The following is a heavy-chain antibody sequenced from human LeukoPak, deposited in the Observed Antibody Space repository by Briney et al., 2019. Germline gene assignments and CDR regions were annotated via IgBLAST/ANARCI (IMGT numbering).Heavy chain of an antibody. CDR1: GGSISSYY. V-gene: IGHV4-59*08. CDR3: ARHVD. J-gene: IGHJ4*02. Sequence: PSETLSLTCTVSGGSISSYYWSWIRQPPGKGLEWIGYIYYSGSTNYNPSLKSRVTISVDTSKNQFSLKLTSVTAADTAVYYCARHVDWGQGTLVTVSS. CDR2: IYYSGST.